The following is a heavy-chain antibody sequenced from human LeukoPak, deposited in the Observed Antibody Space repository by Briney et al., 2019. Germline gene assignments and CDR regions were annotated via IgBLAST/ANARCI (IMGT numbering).Heavy chain of an antibody. Sequence: GGSLRLSCAASGFTFSSYWMHWVRHAPGKGLVWVSRINSDGSSTSYADSVKGRFTISRDDAKNTLYLQMNSLRAEDTAVYYCARERYGDYDFDYWGQGTLVTVSS. D-gene: IGHD4-17*01. CDR1: GFTFSSYW. V-gene: IGHV3-74*01. J-gene: IGHJ4*02. CDR3: ARERYGDYDFDY. CDR2: INSDGSST.